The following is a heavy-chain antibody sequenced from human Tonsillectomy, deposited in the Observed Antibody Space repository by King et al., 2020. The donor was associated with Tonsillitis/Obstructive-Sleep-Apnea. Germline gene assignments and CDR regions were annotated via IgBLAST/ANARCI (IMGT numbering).Heavy chain of an antibody. D-gene: IGHD6-6*01. Sequence: QLVQSGAEVKKPGASVKVSCKASGYTFTSYDINWVRQATGQGLEWMGWMNPNSGNTGYAQKFQGRVTMTRNTSISTAYMELSSLRSEDTAVYYWARGNFKMRIAARRRIYYFDYWGQGTLVTVSS. CDR3: ARGNFKMRIAARRRIYYFDY. CDR2: MNPNSGNT. V-gene: IGHV1-8*01. CDR1: GYTFTSYD. J-gene: IGHJ4*02.